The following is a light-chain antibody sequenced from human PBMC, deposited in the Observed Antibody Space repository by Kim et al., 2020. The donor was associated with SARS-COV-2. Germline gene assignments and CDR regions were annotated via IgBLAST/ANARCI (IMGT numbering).Light chain of an antibody. J-gene: IGLJ2*01. CDR2: EDN. CDR3: QSYDSSNPVV. CDR1: RRSMGSNY. Sequence: NTLTIDWPGSRRSMGSNYVQWYQQRPRSAPTTVIYEDNQSPSGVPARFSGSIDSSSNSASLTISGLKTEDEADYYCQSYDSSNPVVFGGGTQLTVL. V-gene: IGLV6-57*02.